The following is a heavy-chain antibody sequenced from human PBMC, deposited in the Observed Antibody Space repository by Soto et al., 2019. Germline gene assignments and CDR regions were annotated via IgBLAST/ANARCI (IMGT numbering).Heavy chain of an antibody. CDR3: ARSWGFGEQNWFDP. CDR2: IYTSGST. J-gene: IGHJ5*02. V-gene: IGHV4-4*07. CDR1: GGSISSYY. D-gene: IGHD3-10*01. Sequence: QVQLQESGPGLVKPSETLSLTCTVSGGSISSYYWSWIRQPAGKGLEWIGRIYTSGSTNYNPSLKGRVTMSVDTSKNQFSLKLSSVTAADTAVYYCARSWGFGEQNWFDPWGQGTLVTVSS.